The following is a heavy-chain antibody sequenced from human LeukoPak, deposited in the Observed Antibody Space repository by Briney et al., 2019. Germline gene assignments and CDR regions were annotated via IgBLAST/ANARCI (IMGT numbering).Heavy chain of an antibody. V-gene: IGHV4-59*01. J-gene: IGHJ3*02. Sequence: SETLSLTCTVSGGSISSYYWSWIRQPPGKGLEWIGYIYYSGSTNYNPSLKSRVTISVDTSKNQFSLKLSSVTAADTAVYYCARFLRGATNALEIWGQGTMVTVSS. CDR1: GGSISSYY. CDR2: IYYSGST. CDR3: ARFLRGATNALEI. D-gene: IGHD1-26*01.